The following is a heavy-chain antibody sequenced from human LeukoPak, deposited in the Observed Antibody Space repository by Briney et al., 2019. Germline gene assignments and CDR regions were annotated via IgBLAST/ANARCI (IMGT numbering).Heavy chain of an antibody. Sequence: GASVKVSCKASGYTFTSYDINWVRQATGQGLEWMGWMNPNSGNTGYAQKFQGRVTMTRNTSISTAYMELSSLRSEDTAVYYCARVRDYGDFDYFDYWGQGTLVTVSS. CDR3: ARVRDYGDFDYFDY. J-gene: IGHJ4*02. V-gene: IGHV1-8*01. CDR2: MNPNSGNT. D-gene: IGHD4-17*01. CDR1: GYTFTSYD.